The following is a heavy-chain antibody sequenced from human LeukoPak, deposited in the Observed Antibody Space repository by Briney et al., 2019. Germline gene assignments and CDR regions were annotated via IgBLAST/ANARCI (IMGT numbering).Heavy chain of an antibody. Sequence: ASVKVSCKASGYTFTNNYLHWVRQAPGQGLEWMGMIYPRDGSTSYAQNFQGRVTVTRDTSTTTVHVELRGLRSEDTAVYYCARDQEGFDYWGQGTVVTVSS. CDR1: GYTFTNNY. V-gene: IGHV1-46*01. CDR2: IYPRDGST. J-gene: IGHJ4*02. CDR3: ARDQEGFDY.